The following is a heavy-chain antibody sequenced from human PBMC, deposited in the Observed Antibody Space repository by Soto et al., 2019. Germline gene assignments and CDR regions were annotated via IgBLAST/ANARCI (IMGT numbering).Heavy chain of an antibody. D-gene: IGHD1-7*01. CDR3: ARVAKGTIYSPHAFDI. CDR1: DFAVSSNY. CDR2: IYSGGAT. V-gene: IGHV3-53*01. J-gene: IGHJ3*02. Sequence: PGGSLRLSCAASDFAVSSNYMSWVRQAPGKGLEWVSIIYSGGATYYADSVKGRFTISRDNSKNTLYLQMNSLRAEDTAVYYCARVAKGTIYSPHAFDIWGQGTMVT.